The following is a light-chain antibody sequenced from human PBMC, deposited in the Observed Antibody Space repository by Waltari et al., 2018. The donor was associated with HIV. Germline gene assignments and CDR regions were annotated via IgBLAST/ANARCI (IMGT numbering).Light chain of an antibody. CDR2: EVT. CDR1: NSTVGSYKL. CDR3: CSYTGTHPFLV. J-gene: IGLJ3*02. Sequence: QSALTQPASVSGSPGQSVTISCTGTNSTVGSYKLVSWHQQHPGLAPKPIIYEVTQRPSGVSSRFSGSKSGNPASLTISGLQAEDEANYYCCSYTGTHPFLVFGGGTKLTVL. V-gene: IGLV2-23*02.